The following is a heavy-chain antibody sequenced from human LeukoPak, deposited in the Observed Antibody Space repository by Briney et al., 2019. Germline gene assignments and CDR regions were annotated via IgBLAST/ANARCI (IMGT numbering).Heavy chain of an antibody. V-gene: IGHV3-9*01. J-gene: IGHJ3*02. D-gene: IGHD2-21*02. CDR1: GFTFDDYA. CDR3: AQGAIVVVTASPLAGAFDI. CDR2: ISWNSGSK. Sequence: PGGSLRLSCAASGFTFDDYAMHWVRQAPGKGLEWVSGISWNSGSKGYADSVKGRFTISRDNAKNSLYLQMNSLRAEDTALYYCAQGAIVVVTASPLAGAFDIWGQGTMVTVSS.